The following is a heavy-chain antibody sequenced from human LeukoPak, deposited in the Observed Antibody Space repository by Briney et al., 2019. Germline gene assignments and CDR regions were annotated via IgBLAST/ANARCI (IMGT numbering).Heavy chain of an antibody. CDR3: ARSYASSWYWNWFDP. J-gene: IGHJ5*02. CDR1: GDSISSGVYS. D-gene: IGHD6-13*01. Sequence: PSQTLSLTCAVSGDSISSGVYSWSWIRQPPGKGLEWIGCIYYSGSTDYNPSLKSRVSISVDTSKNQFSLKLNSVTAADTAVYYCARSYASSWYWNWFDPWGQGTLVTVSS. V-gene: IGHV4-30-4*07. CDR2: IYYSGST.